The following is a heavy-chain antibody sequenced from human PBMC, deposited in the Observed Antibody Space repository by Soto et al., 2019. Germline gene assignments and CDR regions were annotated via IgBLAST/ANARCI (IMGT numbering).Heavy chain of an antibody. CDR1: GFTFSSYA. V-gene: IGHV3-30-3*01. CDR3: ARGGTGLYNWFDP. J-gene: IGHJ5*02. Sequence: GGSLRLSCAASGFTFSSYAMYWVRQAPGKGLEWVAVISYDGSNKYYADSVKGRFTISRDNSKNTLYLQMNSLRAEDTAVYYCARGGTGLYNWFDPWGQGTLVTVSS. D-gene: IGHD2-8*02. CDR2: ISYDGSNK.